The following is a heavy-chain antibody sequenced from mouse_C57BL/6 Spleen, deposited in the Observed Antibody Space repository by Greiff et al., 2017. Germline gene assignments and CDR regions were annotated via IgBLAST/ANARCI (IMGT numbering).Heavy chain of an antibody. CDR1: GFTFSDYG. CDR3: AGSYYGGSPYYFDY. V-gene: IGHV5-17*01. J-gene: IGHJ2*01. CDR2: ISSGSSTI. Sequence: EVMLVESGGGLVKPGGSLKLSCAASGFTFSDYGMHWVRQAPEKGLEWVAYISSGSSTIYYADTVTGRFTISRDNAKNTLFLQMTSLRSEDTAMYYYAGSYYGGSPYYFDYWGQGTTLTVSS. D-gene: IGHD1-1*01.